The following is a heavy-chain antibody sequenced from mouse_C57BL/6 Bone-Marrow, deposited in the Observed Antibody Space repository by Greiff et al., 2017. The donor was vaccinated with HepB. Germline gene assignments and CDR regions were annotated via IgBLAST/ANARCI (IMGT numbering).Heavy chain of an antibody. D-gene: IGHD2-4*01. CDR1: GYPFTSYW. CDR3: AREDYDGDYYAMDY. J-gene: IGHJ4*01. CDR2: IYPGSGST. V-gene: IGHV1-55*01. Sequence: QVQLQQPGAELVKPGASVKMSCKASGYPFTSYWITWVTQRPGQGLEWIGDIYPGSGSTNYKEKFKSKATLTVDTSSSTAYMQLSSLTSEDSAVYYCAREDYDGDYYAMDYWGQGTSVTVSS.